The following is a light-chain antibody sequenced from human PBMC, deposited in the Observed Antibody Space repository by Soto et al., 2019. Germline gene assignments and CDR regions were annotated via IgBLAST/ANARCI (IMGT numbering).Light chain of an antibody. CDR2: AAS. CDR3: QQSYSLRT. Sequence: DIPMTQSPSSLSASVGDRVTITCRASQGISTYLNWYQQKPGKAPKLLIYAASSLQSGVPSRFSGSGSGTDFTLTISSLQPEDFATYYCQQSYSLRTFGQGTKVEIK. J-gene: IGKJ1*01. CDR1: QGISTY. V-gene: IGKV1-39*01.